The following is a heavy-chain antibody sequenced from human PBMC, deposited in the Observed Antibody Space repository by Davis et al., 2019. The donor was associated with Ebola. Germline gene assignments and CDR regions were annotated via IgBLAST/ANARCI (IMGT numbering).Heavy chain of an antibody. J-gene: IGHJ4*02. D-gene: IGHD6-6*01. CDR3: ARGAAREREYYFDY. CDR2: IYYSGST. CDR1: GASISSYY. V-gene: IGHV4-59*01. Sequence: PSETLSLTCTVSGASISSYYWSWIRQPPGKGLEWIGYIYYSGSTNYNPSLKSRVTISVDTSKNQFSLKLTSVTAADTAVYYCARGAAREREYYFDYWGQGTLVTVSS.